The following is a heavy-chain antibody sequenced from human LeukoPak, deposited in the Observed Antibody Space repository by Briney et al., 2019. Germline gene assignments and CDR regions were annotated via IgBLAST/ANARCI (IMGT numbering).Heavy chain of an antibody. CDR2: ISAYKGNT. V-gene: IGHV1-18*04. J-gene: IGHJ4*02. CDR1: GYTFTSYG. D-gene: IGHD5-12*01. CDR3: ARAGHSGYDDSDY. Sequence: ASVKVSCKASGYTFTSYGISWVRQAPGQGLEWMGWISAYKGNTNYAQTLHGRVTMTTDTSTRTAYMELRSLRSDDTAVYYCARAGHSGYDDSDYWGQGTLVTVSS.